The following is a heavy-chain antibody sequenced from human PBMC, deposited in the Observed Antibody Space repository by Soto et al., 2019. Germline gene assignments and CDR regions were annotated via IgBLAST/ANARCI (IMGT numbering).Heavy chain of an antibody. V-gene: IGHV3-7*03. CDR2: IKHDGSEK. J-gene: IGHJ4*02. D-gene: IGHD3-22*01. Sequence: PGGSLRLSCAASGFTFSSYWMSWVRQAPGKGLEWVANIKHDGSEKYNVDSVKGRFTISSDNDKNSLFLQMNSLRAEDTAVYYCGREFLPYDSSLGYFDYWGQGTLVTVSS. CDR3: GREFLPYDSSLGYFDY. CDR1: GFTFSSYW.